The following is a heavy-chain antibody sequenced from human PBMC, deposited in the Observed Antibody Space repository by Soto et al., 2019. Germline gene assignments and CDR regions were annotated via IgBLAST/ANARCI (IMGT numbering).Heavy chain of an antibody. V-gene: IGHV2-5*02. CDR3: AHTSPWNWFDP. CDR1: GFSLSTSGVG. Sequence: QITLKESGPTLVKPTQTLTLTCTFSGFSLSTSGVGVGWIRQPPGKALEWLALIYWDDDKRYSPPLKSRLTXTXVTSKNQVVLTMTNMDPVDTATYYCAHTSPWNWFDPWGQGTLVTVSS. J-gene: IGHJ5*02. CDR2: IYWDDDK.